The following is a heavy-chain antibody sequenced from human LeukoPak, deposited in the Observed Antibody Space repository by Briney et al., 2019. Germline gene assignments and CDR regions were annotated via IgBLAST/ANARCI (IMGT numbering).Heavy chain of an antibody. Sequence: ASVKVSCKASGYTFTSYGISWVRQAPGQGLEWMGWISAYNGNTNYAQKLQGRVTMTTDTSTSTAYMELRSLRSDDTAVYYCARAYYDFWSGYSGYYYMDVWGKGTTVTVSS. CDR3: ARAYYDFWSGYSGYYYMDV. V-gene: IGHV1-18*01. D-gene: IGHD3-3*01. J-gene: IGHJ6*03. CDR2: ISAYNGNT. CDR1: GYTFTSYG.